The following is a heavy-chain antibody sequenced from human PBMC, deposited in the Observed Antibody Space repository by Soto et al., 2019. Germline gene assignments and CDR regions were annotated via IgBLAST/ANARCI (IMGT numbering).Heavy chain of an antibody. D-gene: IGHD3-3*01. Sequence: ASVKVSCKVSGYTLTELSMHWVRQAPGKGLEWMGGFDPEDGETIYAQKFQGRVTMTRDTSTSTVYMELSSLRSEDTAVYYCARDGRITIFGVVPYYYMDVWGKGTTVTVSS. CDR1: GYTLTELS. CDR3: ARDGRITIFGVVPYYYMDV. V-gene: IGHV1-24*01. CDR2: FDPEDGET. J-gene: IGHJ6*03.